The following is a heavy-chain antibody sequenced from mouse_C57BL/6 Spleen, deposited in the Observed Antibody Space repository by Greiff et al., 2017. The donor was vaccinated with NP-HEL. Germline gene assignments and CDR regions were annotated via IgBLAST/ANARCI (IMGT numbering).Heavy chain of an antibody. V-gene: IGHV1-55*01. CDR2: IYPGSDST. CDR3: ARGGGWYFEG. Sequence: QVQLQQPGAELVKPGASVKMSCTASGYTFTSYWITWVKQRPGQGLEWIGDIYPGSDSTNYNEKFKSKATLTVDTSSSTAYMQLSSLTSEDAAVYDGARGGGWYFEGWGTGTTVTVSS. CDR1: GYTFTSYW. J-gene: IGHJ1*03.